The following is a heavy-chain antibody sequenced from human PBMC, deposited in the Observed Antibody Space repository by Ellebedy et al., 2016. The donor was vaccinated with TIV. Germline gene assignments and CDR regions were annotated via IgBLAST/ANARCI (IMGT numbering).Heavy chain of an antibody. J-gene: IGHJ4*02. CDR1: GYSFTSYW. D-gene: IGHD3-10*01. CDR3: ATAALLWFGSYYFDY. V-gene: IGHV5-51*01. Sequence: GESLKISCKGSGYSFTSYWIGWVRQMPGKGLEWMGIIYPGDSDTRYSPSFQGQVTISADKSISTAYLQWSSLKASDTAMYYCATAALLWFGSYYFDYWGQGTLVTVSS. CDR2: IYPGDSDT.